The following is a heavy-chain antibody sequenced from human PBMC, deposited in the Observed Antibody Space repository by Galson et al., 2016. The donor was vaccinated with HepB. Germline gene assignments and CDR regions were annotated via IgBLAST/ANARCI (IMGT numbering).Heavy chain of an antibody. D-gene: IGHD6-13*01. V-gene: IGHV1-46*01. CDR1: GYTFTSYY. CDR2: INPTGGST. CDR3: ARDYGAGGFYYFDY. Sequence: SVKVSCKASGYTFTSYYIYWVRQAPGRGLEWVGVINPTGGSTDFAPRFQDRVTLTRDTSTGTVYMELTSLTSYDTAVYYCARDYGAGGFYYFDYWGQGTLITVSS. J-gene: IGHJ4*02.